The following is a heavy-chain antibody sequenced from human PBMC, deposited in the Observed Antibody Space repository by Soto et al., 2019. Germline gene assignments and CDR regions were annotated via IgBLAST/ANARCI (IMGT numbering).Heavy chain of an antibody. CDR2: INPGDATT. V-gene: IGHV1-46*02. D-gene: IGHD6-13*01. CDR1: GYTFKKYY. J-gene: IGHJ4*02. Sequence: QVQLVQSGAEVKKPGASVKVSCKTSGYTFKKYYIHWVRQAPGQGLEWMGVINPGDATTDYVQKFQGRVTVTRDTSTSTVYMELRSLTSEDTAVYYCARARAAAGAAESYWGQGTLVTVSS. CDR3: ARARAAAGAAESY.